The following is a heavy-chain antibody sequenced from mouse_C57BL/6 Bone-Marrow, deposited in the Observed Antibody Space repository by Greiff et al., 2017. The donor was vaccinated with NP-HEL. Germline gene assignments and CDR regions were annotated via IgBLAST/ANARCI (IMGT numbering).Heavy chain of an antibody. CDR2: IDPENGDT. V-gene: IGHV14-4*01. CDR3: TTRDYFDY. CDR1: GFNIKDDY. J-gene: IGHJ2*01. Sequence: EVKLQESGAELVRPGASVKLSCTASGFNIKDDYMHWVKQRPEQGLEWIGWIDPENGDTDYASKFQGKATITADTSSNTAYLQLSSLTSEDTAVYYCTTRDYFDYWGQGTTLTVSS.